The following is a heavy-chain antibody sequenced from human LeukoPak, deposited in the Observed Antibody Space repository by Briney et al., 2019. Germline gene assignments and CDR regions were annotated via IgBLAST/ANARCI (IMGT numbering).Heavy chain of an antibody. CDR1: GFTFGAFG. Sequence: PGGSLRLSCAASGFTFGAFGMSWVRQAPGKGLEWVSGINWNGGTTAYADSVKGRFTISRDNAKNSLYLQMNSLRAEDTALYYCARENGCGGDCYYFDYWGQGTLVTVSS. J-gene: IGHJ4*02. CDR2: INWNGGTT. CDR3: ARENGCGGDCYYFDY. V-gene: IGHV3-20*04. D-gene: IGHD2-21*01.